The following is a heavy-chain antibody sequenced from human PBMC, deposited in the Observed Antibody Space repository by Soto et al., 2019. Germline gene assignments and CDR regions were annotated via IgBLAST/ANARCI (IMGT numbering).Heavy chain of an antibody. J-gene: IGHJ4*02. Sequence: GGSLRLSCAASGFTFSSYSMNWVRQAPGKGLEWVSSISSSSSYIYYADSVKGRFTISRDNAKNSLYLQMNSLRAEDTAVYYCARVQNDCDDSSGYYYFDYWGQGTLVTVSS. V-gene: IGHV3-21*01. CDR3: ARVQNDCDDSSGYYYFDY. D-gene: IGHD3-22*01. CDR2: ISSSSSYI. CDR1: GFTFSSYS.